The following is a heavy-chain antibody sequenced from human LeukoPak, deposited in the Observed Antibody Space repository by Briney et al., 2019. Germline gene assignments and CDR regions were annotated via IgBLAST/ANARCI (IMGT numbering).Heavy chain of an antibody. CDR1: GFTFSSYS. V-gene: IGHV3-48*01. Sequence: PGGSLRLSCAASGFTFSSYSMNWVRQAPGKGLEWVSYISSSSSTIYYADSVKGRSTISRDNAKNSLYLQMNSLRAEDTAVYYCAREGSGSGVDYWGQGTLVTVSS. CDR3: AREGSGSGVDY. D-gene: IGHD3-10*01. CDR2: ISSSSSTI. J-gene: IGHJ4*02.